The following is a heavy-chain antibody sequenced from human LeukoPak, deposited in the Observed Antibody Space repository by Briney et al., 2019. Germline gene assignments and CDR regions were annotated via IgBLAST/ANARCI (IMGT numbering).Heavy chain of an antibody. CDR3: VKDLRSDFMGVLSRYLSY. CDR2: ISRNGGST. CDR1: GFTFSSFA. J-gene: IGHJ4*02. V-gene: IGHV3-64D*09. D-gene: IGHD2/OR15-2a*01. Sequence: PGGSLRLSCSASGFTFSSFAMRWVRQAPGKGLEYVAAISRNGGSTYYADSVKGRFTISRDNSKSTLYLQMSSLRAEDTAVYLCVKDLRSDFMGVLSRYLSYWGQGTLVTVSS.